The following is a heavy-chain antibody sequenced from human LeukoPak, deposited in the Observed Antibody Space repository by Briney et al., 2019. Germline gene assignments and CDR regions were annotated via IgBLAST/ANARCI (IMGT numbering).Heavy chain of an antibody. CDR3: AKASELGRGYFDY. Sequence: GESLKISCKGSGYSFTSYWIGWVRQAPGKGLEWVSVISGSGGSTYYADSVKGRFTISRDNSQNTLYLQMNSLRAEDTAVYYCAKASELGRGYFDYWGQGTLVTVSS. J-gene: IGHJ4*02. CDR2: ISGSGGST. V-gene: IGHV3-23*01. D-gene: IGHD7-27*01. CDR1: GYSFTSYW.